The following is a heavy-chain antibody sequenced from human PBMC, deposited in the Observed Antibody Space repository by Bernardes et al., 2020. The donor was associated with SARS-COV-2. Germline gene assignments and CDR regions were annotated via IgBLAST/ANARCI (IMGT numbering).Heavy chain of an antibody. J-gene: IGHJ6*01. CDR3: VYGAFIETYHYYGMDS. D-gene: IGHD3-16*02. CDR1: GGPFSSSV. V-gene: IGHV1-69*04. Sequence: SVKVSCEVSGGPFSSSVISWVRQAPGQGLEWMGRIVPKVGTGNYAQKFQDRITIVADTSTRIAHMEVSSLRPEDTAIYYCVYGAFIETYHYYGMDSWGQGTTVVVSS. CDR2: IVPKVGTG.